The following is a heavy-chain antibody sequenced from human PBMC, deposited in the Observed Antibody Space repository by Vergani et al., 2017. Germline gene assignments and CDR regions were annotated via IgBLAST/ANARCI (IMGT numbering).Heavy chain of an antibody. J-gene: IGHJ4*02. CDR2: IYYSGST. D-gene: IGHD6-19*01. CDR1: GGSISSYY. V-gene: IGHV4-59*08. CDR3: ARGGGSPYSSGWGIDY. Sequence: QVQLQESGPGLVKPSETLSLTCTVSGGSISSYYWSWIRQPPGKGLEWIGYIYYSGSTNYNPSLKSRVTIAVDTSKNQFSLKLSSVTAADTAVDYWARGGGSPYSSGWGIDYWGQGTLVTVSS.